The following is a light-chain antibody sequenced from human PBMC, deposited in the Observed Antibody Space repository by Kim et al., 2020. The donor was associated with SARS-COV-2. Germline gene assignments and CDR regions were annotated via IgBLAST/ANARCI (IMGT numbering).Light chain of an antibody. CDR3: QQYLSYPYS. CDR2: KAS. Sequence: ATGGDRVTLTWRDSQSISNGLAWYQQKPGLAPKVLIYKASILERGVPSRFSGSGSATEFTLIINSLQPDDFATYYCQQYLSYPYSFGQGTKLEI. V-gene: IGKV1-5*03. CDR1: QSISNG. J-gene: IGKJ2*03.